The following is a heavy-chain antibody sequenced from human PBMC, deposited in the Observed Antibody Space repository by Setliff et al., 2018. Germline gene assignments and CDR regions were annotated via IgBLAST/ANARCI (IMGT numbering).Heavy chain of an antibody. Sequence: SETLSLTCTVSGGSISSSYWSWIRQPPGKGLEWIGYIDTGGSTDYNPSLKSRVTISVDTSKNQLSLKLSSVTAADTAVYYCAKVPITKVYFYMDVWGKGTTVTVSS. V-gene: IGHV4-4*08. J-gene: IGHJ6*03. D-gene: IGHD3-10*01. CDR3: AKVPITKVYFYMDV. CDR1: GGSISSSY. CDR2: IDTGGST.